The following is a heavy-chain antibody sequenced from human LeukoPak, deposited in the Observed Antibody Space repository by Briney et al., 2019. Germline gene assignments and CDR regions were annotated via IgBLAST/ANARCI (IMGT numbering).Heavy chain of an antibody. V-gene: IGHV3-7*01. CDR3: ARSNPNKNALDL. CDR2: IKKDGSEE. Sequence: GGSLRLSCAASGFTLNSYLMSWVRQAPGRGLEWVANIKKDGSEESYLDSVKGRFTVSRDNAKNSLFLQMNSLRGEDTAVYYCARSNPNKNALDLWGQGTMVTISS. CDR1: GFTLNSYL. J-gene: IGHJ3*01. D-gene: IGHD1-14*01.